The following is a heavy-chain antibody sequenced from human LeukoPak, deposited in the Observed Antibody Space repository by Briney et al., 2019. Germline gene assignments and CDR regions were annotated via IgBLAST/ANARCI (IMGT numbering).Heavy chain of an antibody. D-gene: IGHD6-19*01. CDR1: GGSISSYY. Sequence: SETLPLTCTVSGGSISSYYWSWIRQPPGKGLEWIGYIYYSGSTNYNPSLKSRVTISVDTSKNQFSLKLSSVTAADTAVYYCARSTQWLAYFDYWGQGTLVTVSS. CDR2: IYYSGST. CDR3: ARSTQWLAYFDY. V-gene: IGHV4-59*01. J-gene: IGHJ4*02.